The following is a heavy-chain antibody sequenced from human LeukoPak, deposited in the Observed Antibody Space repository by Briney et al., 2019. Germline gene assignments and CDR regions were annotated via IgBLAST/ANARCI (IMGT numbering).Heavy chain of an antibody. CDR2: ISGSGGST. CDR1: GFTFSSYA. CDR3: AKDRIMVRGGGNFDY. D-gene: IGHD3-10*01. V-gene: IGHV3-23*01. Sequence: GGSLRLSCAASGFTFSSYAMSWVRQAPGKGLEWVSAISGSGGSTYYADSVKGRFTISRDNSKNTLYLQMNSLRAEDTAVYYCAKDRIMVRGGGNFDYWGQGTLVTVSS. J-gene: IGHJ4*02.